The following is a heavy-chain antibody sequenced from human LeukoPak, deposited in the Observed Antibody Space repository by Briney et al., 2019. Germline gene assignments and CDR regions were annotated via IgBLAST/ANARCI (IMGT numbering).Heavy chain of an antibody. J-gene: IGHJ4*02. CDR3: ARPLTGTTLIFDY. CDR1: GGSISSYY. Sequence: SETLSLTCTVSGGSISSYYWSWIRQPPGKGLEWIGYIYYSGSTSYNPPLKSRVTISVDTSKNQFSLKLSSVTAADTAVYYCARPLTGTTLIFDYWGQGTLVTVSS. CDR2: IYYSGST. D-gene: IGHD1-7*01. V-gene: IGHV4-59*01.